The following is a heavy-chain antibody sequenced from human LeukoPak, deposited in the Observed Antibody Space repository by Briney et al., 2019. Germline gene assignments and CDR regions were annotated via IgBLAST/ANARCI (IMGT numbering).Heavy chain of an antibody. CDR3: ARGTGRFRTGAFDI. D-gene: IGHD1-14*01. CDR1: GGSISSGSYY. V-gene: IGHV4-61*02. Sequence: SETLSLTCTVSGGSISSGSYYWSWIRQPAGKGLEWIGRIYTSGSTNYNPSLKSRVTISVDTSKNQFSLKLTSVTAADTAVYYCARGTGRFRTGAFDIWGQGTMVTVSS. J-gene: IGHJ3*02. CDR2: IYTSGST.